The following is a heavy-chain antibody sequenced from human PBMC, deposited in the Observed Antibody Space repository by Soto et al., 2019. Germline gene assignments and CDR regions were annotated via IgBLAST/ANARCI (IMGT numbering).Heavy chain of an antibody. V-gene: IGHV3-30*18. CDR1: GFTFSSYG. J-gene: IGHJ6*02. CDR2: ISYDGSNK. Sequence: GGSLRLSCAASGFTFSSYGMHWVRQAPGKGLEWVAVISYDGSNKYYADSVKGRFTISRDNSKNTLYLQMNSLRAEYTAVYYCAKARAFLEWLLPPPYSGMDVWGQGTTVTVSS. D-gene: IGHD3-3*01. CDR3: AKARAFLEWLLPPPYSGMDV.